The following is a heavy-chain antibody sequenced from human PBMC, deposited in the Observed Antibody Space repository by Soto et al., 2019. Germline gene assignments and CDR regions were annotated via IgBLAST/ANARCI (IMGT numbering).Heavy chain of an antibody. V-gene: IGHV1-18*01. CDR3: AREFTTYGDSPAAAFDI. Sequence: GASVKGSCTASCDTFTSYGISWVRQSPVQGLEGMGLIIAYNGNISCAQKLQGRVTRTTDTSTRTAYMELRSLTSDAPPVYYCAREFTTYGDSPAAAFDISGQGTMVTVSS. J-gene: IGHJ3*02. CDR2: IIAYNGNI. D-gene: IGHD4-17*01. CDR1: CDTFTSYG.